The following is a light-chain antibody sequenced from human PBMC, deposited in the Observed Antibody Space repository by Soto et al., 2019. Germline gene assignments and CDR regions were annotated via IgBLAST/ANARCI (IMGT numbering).Light chain of an antibody. CDR3: SSYTSSGTPNVV. V-gene: IGLV2-14*01. Sequence: QSALTQPASVSGSPGQSITISCTGTSSDVGGYNYVSWYQQHPGKAPKRMIYEVSNRPSGVSNRFSGSKSGNTASLTISWLQAEDEADYYCSSYTSSGTPNVVFGGGTQLPVL. CDR2: EVS. J-gene: IGLJ2*01. CDR1: SSDVGGYNY.